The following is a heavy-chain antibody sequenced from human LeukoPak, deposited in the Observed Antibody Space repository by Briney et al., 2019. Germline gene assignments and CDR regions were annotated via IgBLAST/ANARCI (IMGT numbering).Heavy chain of an antibody. J-gene: IGHJ4*02. D-gene: IGHD3-22*01. Sequence: GGSPRLSCAASGFTFSSYDMHWVRQATGKGLEWVSAIGTAGDTYYPGSVKGRFTISRENAKNSLYLQMNSLRAGDTAVYYCAASPSDYYDSSGSPAFDYWGQGTLVTVSS. CDR3: AASPSDYYDSSGSPAFDY. CDR1: GFTFSSYD. V-gene: IGHV3-13*04. CDR2: IGTAGDT.